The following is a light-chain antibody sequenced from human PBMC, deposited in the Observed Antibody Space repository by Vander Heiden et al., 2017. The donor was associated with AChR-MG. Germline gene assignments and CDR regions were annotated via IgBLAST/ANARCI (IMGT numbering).Light chain of an antibody. CDR2: AAS. Sequence: DIQMTQSPSSLSASVGDRVTITCRASQSISSYLNWYQQKPGKAPKLLIYAASSLQSGVPSRFSASGYGTDFTLTISSLQPEDFATYYCQQNDSSPPYTFGQGTKLEIK. CDR1: QSISSY. CDR3: QQNDSSPPYT. J-gene: IGKJ2*01. V-gene: IGKV1-39*01.